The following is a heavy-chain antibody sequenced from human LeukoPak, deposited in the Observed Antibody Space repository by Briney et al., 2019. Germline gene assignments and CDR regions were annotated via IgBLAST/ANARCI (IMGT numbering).Heavy chain of an antibody. V-gene: IGHV3-48*03. CDR3: AKESGYYDSSGYNDY. CDR1: GFTFSSYE. J-gene: IGHJ4*02. CDR2: ISSSGSTI. Sequence: PGGSLRLSCAASGFTFSSYEMNWVRQAPGKGLEWVSYISSSGSTIYYADSVKGRFTISRDNSKNTLYLQMNSLRAEDTAVYYCAKESGYYDSSGYNDYWGQGTLVTVSS. D-gene: IGHD3-22*01.